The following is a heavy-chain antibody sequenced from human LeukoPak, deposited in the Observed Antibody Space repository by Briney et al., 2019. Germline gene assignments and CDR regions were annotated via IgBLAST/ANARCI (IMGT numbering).Heavy chain of an antibody. V-gene: IGHV6-1*01. Sequence: SQTLSLTCAISGDSVPSDRAAWNWIRQSPSRGLEWLGRTYYRSKWYKEYSDSVKSRIIINPDTSKNHFSLQLNSVTPEDTAVYFCVRGSGYGLDAHNIWGQGTMVTVSS. CDR3: VRGSGYGLDAHNI. CDR1: GDSVPSDRAA. D-gene: IGHD2-15*01. CDR2: TYYRSKWYK. J-gene: IGHJ3*02.